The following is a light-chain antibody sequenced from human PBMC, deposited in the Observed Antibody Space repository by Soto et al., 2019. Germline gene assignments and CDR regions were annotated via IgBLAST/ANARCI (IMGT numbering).Light chain of an antibody. CDR2: AAS. CDR1: QDIGDD. V-gene: IGKV1-17*01. J-gene: IGKJ3*01. CDR3: QQHNSFPIF. Sequence: DIQMTQSPSSLSASVGDRVTITCRASQDIGDDLAWYQQKPGKAPERLIYAASNLQRRVPSRFSGSGSGTELTLTISSLQPEDFATICCQQHNSFPIFFCPGTDADVK.